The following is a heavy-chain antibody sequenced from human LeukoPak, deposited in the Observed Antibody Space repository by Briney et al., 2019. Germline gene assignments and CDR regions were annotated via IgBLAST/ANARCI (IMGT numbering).Heavy chain of an antibody. CDR3: ERDILEGQQLVNFDY. D-gene: IGHD6-13*01. CDR1: GGSFSGYY. V-gene: IGHV4-34*01. Sequence: PSETLSLTCAVYGGSFSGYYWSWIRQPPGKGLEWIGEINHSGSTNYNPSLKSRVTISVDTSKNQFSLKLSSVTAADTAVYYCERDILEGQQLVNFDYWGQGTLVTVSS. J-gene: IGHJ4*02. CDR2: INHSGST.